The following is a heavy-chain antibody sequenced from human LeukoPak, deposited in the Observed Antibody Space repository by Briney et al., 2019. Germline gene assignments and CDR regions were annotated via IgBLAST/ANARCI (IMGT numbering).Heavy chain of an antibody. D-gene: IGHD6-19*01. CDR3: ARTKYPYSSGWYGY. CDR2: IYTSGST. J-gene: IGHJ4*02. V-gene: IGHV4-61*02. CDR1: GGSLSSGSYY. Sequence: KPSETLSLTCTVSGGSLSSGSYYWSWIRQPAGKGLECIGRIYTSGSTNYNPSLKSRVTISVDTSKNQFSLKLSSVTAADTAVYYCARTKYPYSSGWYGYWGQGTLVTVSS.